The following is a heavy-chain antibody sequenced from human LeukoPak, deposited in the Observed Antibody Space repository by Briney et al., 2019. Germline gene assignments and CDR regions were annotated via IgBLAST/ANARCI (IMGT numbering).Heavy chain of an antibody. D-gene: IGHD6-19*01. Sequence: PSETLSLTCAVYGGSFSSYYWSWIRQPPGKGLEWIGYIHYSGSTNYNPSLKSRVTISVDTSKNQFSLKLSSVTAADTAVYYCARLPGSGWIYFDYWGQGTPVTVSS. CDR3: ARLPGSGWIYFDY. CDR2: IHYSGST. J-gene: IGHJ4*02. CDR1: GGSFSSYY. V-gene: IGHV4-59*08.